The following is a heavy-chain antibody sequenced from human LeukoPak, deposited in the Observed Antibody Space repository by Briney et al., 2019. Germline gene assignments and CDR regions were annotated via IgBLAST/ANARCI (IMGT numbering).Heavy chain of an antibody. CDR3: ARATAGTTLFEGIDY. D-gene: IGHD1-1*01. CDR2: IYYSGST. Sequence: SETLSLTCTVSGGSISSRSYYWGWIRQPPGKGLEWIGSIYYSGSTNYSPSLKSRVTISVDTSKNQFSLKLSSVTAADTALYYCARATAGTTLFEGIDYWGQGTLVTVSS. V-gene: IGHV4-39*07. CDR1: GGSISSRSYY. J-gene: IGHJ4*02.